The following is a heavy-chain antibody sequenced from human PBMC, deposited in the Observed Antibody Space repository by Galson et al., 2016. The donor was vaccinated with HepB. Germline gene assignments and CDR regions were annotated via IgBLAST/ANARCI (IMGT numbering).Heavy chain of an antibody. CDR2: IYYTGST. J-gene: IGHJ5*02. Sequence: SETLSLTCTVSGGSITTYYWSWIRQPPGKGLEWLAYIYYTGSTNYNPSLKSRVTISVDTSKNQFSLNVSSVTAADTAVYYCARGNYDFVPTNWFDPWGQGILVTVSS. CDR3: ARGNYDFVPTNWFDP. CDR1: GGSITTYY. V-gene: IGHV4-59*01. D-gene: IGHD3-3*01.